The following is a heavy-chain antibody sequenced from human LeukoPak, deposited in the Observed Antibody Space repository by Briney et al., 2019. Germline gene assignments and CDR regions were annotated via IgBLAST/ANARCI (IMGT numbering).Heavy chain of an antibody. CDR2: IYISGST. D-gene: IGHD3-22*01. CDR3: ARLVDTPVIRGYYFDP. J-gene: IGHJ5*02. V-gene: IGHV4-61*02. CDR1: GVSVSSGSYY. Sequence: PSETLSLTXTVSGVSVSSGSYYWSWIRQPAGKGLEWIGRIYISGSTNYNSSLRGRVTMSIDTSKNQFSLTLTSVTAADTAVYYCARLVDTPVIRGYYFDPWGQGTLVTVSS.